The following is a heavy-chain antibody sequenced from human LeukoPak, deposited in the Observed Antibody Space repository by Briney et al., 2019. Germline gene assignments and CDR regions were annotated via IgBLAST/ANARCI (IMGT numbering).Heavy chain of an antibody. CDR1: GFTFSSYG. V-gene: IGHV3-33*01. CDR2: IWYDGSNK. CDR3: ARFLPYYYYGMDV. J-gene: IGHJ6*02. D-gene: IGHD2/OR15-2a*01. Sequence: GGSLRLSCAASGFTFSSYGMHWVRQAPGKGLEWVAVIWYDGSNKYYADSVKGRFTISRDNSKNTLYLQMNSLRAEDTAVYYCARFLPYYYYGMDVWGQGTTVTVSS.